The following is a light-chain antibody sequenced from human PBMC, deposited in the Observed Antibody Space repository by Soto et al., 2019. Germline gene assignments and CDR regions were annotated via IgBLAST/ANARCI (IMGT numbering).Light chain of an antibody. Sequence: QSVLTQPPSASGTPGQRVSISCSGSSSDIGSNYVYWYQQRPGTAPKVLIYRNNQRPSGVPDRFSGSKSGTSASLAISGRRSEDEADYHCATWRDSQSGVVFGGGTKLTVL. CDR1: SSDIGSNY. CDR3: ATWRDSQSGVV. J-gene: IGLJ3*02. CDR2: RNN. V-gene: IGLV1-47*01.